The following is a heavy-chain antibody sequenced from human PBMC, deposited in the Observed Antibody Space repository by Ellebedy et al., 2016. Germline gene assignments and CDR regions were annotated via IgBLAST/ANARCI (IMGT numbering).Heavy chain of an antibody. CDR2: IYPRDSDT. J-gene: IGHJ6*04. V-gene: IGHV5-51*01. CDR3: ATYGGLDV. Sequence: GESLKISXKGSGYSFSNYWIGWVRQMPGKGLEWMGVIYPRDSDTRYSQSFKGHITISADTSISTAYLQWTSLKASDSAVYYCATYGGLDVWGKGTTVTVSS. D-gene: IGHD2-21*01. CDR1: GYSFSNYW.